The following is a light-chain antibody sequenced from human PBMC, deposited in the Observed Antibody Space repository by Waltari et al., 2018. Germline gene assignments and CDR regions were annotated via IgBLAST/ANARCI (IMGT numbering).Light chain of an antibody. J-gene: IGKJ2*01. V-gene: IGKV4-1*01. CDR2: WAS. CDR1: HTILHSNNNNY. CDR3: QHYYGRPPHT. Sequence: DIVMTQSPDSLSVSLGATPTLNFKSSHTILHSNNNNYLALYQQRPGHPPKLLFSWASTRESGVPDRFSGSGSGTDFTLTISNLQAEDVAVYYCQHYYGRPPHTFGRGTKLEIQ.